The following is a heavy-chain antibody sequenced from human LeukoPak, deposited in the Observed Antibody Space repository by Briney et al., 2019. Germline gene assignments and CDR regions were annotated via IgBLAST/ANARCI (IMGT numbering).Heavy chain of an antibody. CDR3: ARVYVPQVLVHAFYI. Sequence: PSETLSLTCAVSGASFSNYYRGWIRQPAGKGLEWLGRIYTSATTIYNPSLKSRVTISLDTSNNQFSLKLTSVTAADTAGYYCARVYVPQVLVHAFYIWGRGTMVTVSS. D-gene: IGHD2-2*01. CDR1: GASFSNYY. J-gene: IGHJ3*02. V-gene: IGHV4-59*10. CDR2: IYTSATT.